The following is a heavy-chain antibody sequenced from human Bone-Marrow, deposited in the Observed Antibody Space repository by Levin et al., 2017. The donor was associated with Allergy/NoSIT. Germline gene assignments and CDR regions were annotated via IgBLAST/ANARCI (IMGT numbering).Heavy chain of an antibody. CDR3: ARPYGSGSHTLDY. CDR2: INPNSGGT. J-gene: IGHJ4*02. Sequence: VASVKVSCKASGYTFTGYYMHWVRQAPGQGLEWMGWINPNSGGTNYAQKFQGRVTMTRDTSISTAYMELSRLRSDDTAVYYCARPYGSGSHTLDYWGQGTLVTVSS. D-gene: IGHD3-10*01. CDR1: GYTFTGYY. V-gene: IGHV1-2*02.